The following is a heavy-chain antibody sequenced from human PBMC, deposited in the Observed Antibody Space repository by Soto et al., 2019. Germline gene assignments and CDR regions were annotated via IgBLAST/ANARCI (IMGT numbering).Heavy chain of an antibody. J-gene: IGHJ6*02. CDR3: TTLVLRSGYFAMPYYYGMDV. Sequence: PGGSLRLSCAASGFTFSNAWMNWVRQAPGKGLEWVGRIKSKTDGGTTDYAAPVKGRFTISRDDSKNTLYLQMNSLKTEDTAVYYCTTLVLRSGYFAMPYYYGMDVWGQGTTVTVSS. CDR1: GFTFSNAW. CDR2: IKSKTDGGTT. D-gene: IGHD3-3*01. V-gene: IGHV3-15*07.